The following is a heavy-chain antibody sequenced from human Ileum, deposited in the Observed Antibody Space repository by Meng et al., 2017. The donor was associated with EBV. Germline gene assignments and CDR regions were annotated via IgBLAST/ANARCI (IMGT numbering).Heavy chain of an antibody. Sequence: AQPQQGGAGLLKPSETLSLPCAVNGGSLSGAYWNWIRQPPGKGLEWIGEIIHGGSPSYNPSLKSRVTISIDTSKNQLSLMLSSVTAADTAVYYCARRPTGIDYWGQGTLVTVSS. V-gene: IGHV4-34*12. CDR2: IIHGGSP. CDR1: GGSLSGAY. CDR3: ARRPTGIDY. D-gene: IGHD2-8*02. J-gene: IGHJ4*02.